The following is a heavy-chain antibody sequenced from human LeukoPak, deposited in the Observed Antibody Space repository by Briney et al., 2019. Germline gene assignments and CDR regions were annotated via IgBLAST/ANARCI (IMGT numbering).Heavy chain of an antibody. CDR1: GFTFDDYG. Sequence: PGGSLRLSCAASGFTFDDYGMSWVRQAPGKGLEWVSGINWNGGSTGYADSVKGRFTISRDNSKNTLYMQMNSLRAEDTAIYYCAKKVHVDSSDWYKVFDMWAKGHWSPSLQ. CDR3: AKKVHVDSSDWYKVFDM. J-gene: IGHJ3*02. CDR2: INWNGGST. V-gene: IGHV3-20*04. D-gene: IGHD6-19*01.